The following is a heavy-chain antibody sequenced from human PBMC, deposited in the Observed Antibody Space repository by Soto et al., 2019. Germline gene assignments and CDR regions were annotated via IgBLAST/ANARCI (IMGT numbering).Heavy chain of an antibody. CDR2: IYQSGST. CDR3: ARDNRGGYYFDS. D-gene: IGHD3-3*01. V-gene: IGHV4-30-2*01. Sequence: SETLSLTCAVSGDSISSGGYSWNWIRQAPGKGLEWIGYIYQSGSTSYNPSLKSRVTISVDRSKNQFSLKLNSVTAADTAVYYFARDNRGGYYFDSWGQGTPVPVSS. CDR1: GDSISSGGYS. J-gene: IGHJ4*02.